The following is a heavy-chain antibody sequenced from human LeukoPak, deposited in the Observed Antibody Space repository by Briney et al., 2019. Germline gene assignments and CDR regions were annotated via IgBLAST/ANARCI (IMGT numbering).Heavy chain of an antibody. D-gene: IGHD1-26*01. J-gene: IGHJ4*02. Sequence: PGGSLRLSCAASGFTFTSYWMTWVRQAPGKGLEWVANIKQDGGEKYYVDSVKGRFTISRDNAKNPLYLQMNSLRAEDTAVYYCARDVGPLWELLFDYWGQGTLVTVSS. CDR3: ARDVGPLWELLFDY. CDR1: GFTFTSYW. V-gene: IGHV3-7*01. CDR2: IKQDGGEK.